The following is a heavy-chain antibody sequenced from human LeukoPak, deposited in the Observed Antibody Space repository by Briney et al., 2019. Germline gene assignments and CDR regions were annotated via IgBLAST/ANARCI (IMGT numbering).Heavy chain of an antibody. D-gene: IGHD1-26*01. CDR2: IYHSGST. CDR1: GGSISSSNW. CDR3: ASKLASGSYFTF. J-gene: IGHJ4*02. V-gene: IGHV4-4*02. Sequence: SETLSLTCAVSGGSISSSNWWSWVRQPPGKGLEWIGEIYHSGSTNYNPSLKSRVTMSLDTSKNQFSLRLSSVTAADTAVYYCASKLASGSYFTFWGQGTLVTVSS.